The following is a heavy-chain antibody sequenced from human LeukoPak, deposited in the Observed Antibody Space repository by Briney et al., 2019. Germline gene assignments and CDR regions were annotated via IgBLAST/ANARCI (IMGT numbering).Heavy chain of an antibody. J-gene: IGHJ4*02. D-gene: IGHD6-19*01. Sequence: SQTLSLTCTVSGGSISSGSYYWSWIRQPAGNGLEWIGRIYTSGSTNYNPSLKSRVTISVDTSKNQFSLKLSSVTAADTAVYYCARGISGEFDYWGQGTLVTVSS. CDR1: GGSISSGSYY. V-gene: IGHV4-61*02. CDR3: ARGISGEFDY. CDR2: IYTSGST.